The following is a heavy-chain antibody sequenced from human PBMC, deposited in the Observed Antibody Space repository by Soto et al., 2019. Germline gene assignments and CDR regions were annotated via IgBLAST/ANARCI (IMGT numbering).Heavy chain of an antibody. CDR3: ARVSGSYYYGMDV. CDR1: GGSISSSNW. J-gene: IGHJ6*02. CDR2: IYHSGST. D-gene: IGHD1-26*01. Sequence: QVQLQESGPGLVKPSGTLSLTCAVSGGSISSSNWWSWVRQPPGKGLEWIGEIYHSGSTKYNPSLKSLVTISVDKSKNQFSMKLSSVTAADTAVYYCARVSGSYYYGMDVWGQGTTVTVSS. V-gene: IGHV4-4*02.